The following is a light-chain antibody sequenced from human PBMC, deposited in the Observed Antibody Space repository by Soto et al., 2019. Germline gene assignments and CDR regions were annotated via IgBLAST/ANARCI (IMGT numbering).Light chain of an antibody. Sequence: QSVLTQPASVSGSPGQSITISCTGTSSDVGGYNYVSWYQQHPGKAPKLMIYDVSNRPSGVSNRFSGSKSGNTASLTISGLQAEDEADYYCSSYTSSSTPYEVFGGGTKLTVL. CDR1: SSDVGGYNY. V-gene: IGLV2-14*01. CDR2: DVS. CDR3: SSYTSSSTPYEV. J-gene: IGLJ2*01.